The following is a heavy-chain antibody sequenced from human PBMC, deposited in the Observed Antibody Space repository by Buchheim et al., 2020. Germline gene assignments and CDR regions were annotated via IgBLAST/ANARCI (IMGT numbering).Heavy chain of an antibody. V-gene: IGHV3-30-3*01. CDR2: ISYDGSNK. J-gene: IGHJ4*02. CDR3: ARDRYYDFWSGWGSFDY. Sequence: QVQLVESGGGVVQPGRSLRLSCAASGFTFSSYAMHWVRQAPGKGLEWVAVISYDGSNKYYADSVKGRFTISRDNAKNSLYLQMNSLRAEDTAVYYCARDRYYDFWSGWGSFDYWGQGTL. D-gene: IGHD3-3*01. CDR1: GFTFSSYA.